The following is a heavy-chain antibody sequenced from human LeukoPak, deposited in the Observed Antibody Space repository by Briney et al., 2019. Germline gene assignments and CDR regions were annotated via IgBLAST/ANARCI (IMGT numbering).Heavy chain of an antibody. D-gene: IGHD3-22*01. CDR3: AIDLAVFYDTSATSTDY. V-gene: IGHV3-30*02. J-gene: IGHJ4*02. CDR1: GLTFSDYG. Sequence: GGSLRLSCTASGLTFSDYGMHWVRQAPGKGLEWVAFARSDETSKYYAESVRGRFTISRDSSRNTLYLFMSSLRTEDAAVYYCAIDLAVFYDTSATSTDYWGQGTLVTVSS. CDR2: ARSDETSK.